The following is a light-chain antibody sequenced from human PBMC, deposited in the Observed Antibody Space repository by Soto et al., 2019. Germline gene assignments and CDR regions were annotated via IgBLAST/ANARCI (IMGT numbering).Light chain of an antibody. CDR1: QSVTNT. V-gene: IGKV3-15*01. J-gene: IGKJ4*01. CDR3: QQYYTWPVT. Sequence: EIVMTQSPATLSVSPVERATLSFRASQSVTNTLAWYQHKPGQAPRLLISYASRGATGIPSRFSGSGSGTDFTLTINSLQSEDFAVYYCQQYYTWPVTFGGGTKVDI. CDR2: YAS.